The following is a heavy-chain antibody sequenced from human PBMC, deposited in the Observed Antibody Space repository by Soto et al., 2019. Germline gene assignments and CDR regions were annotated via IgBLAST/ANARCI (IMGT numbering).Heavy chain of an antibody. J-gene: IGHJ6*02. CDR2: ISSSSDTI. CDR1: AFTFSRYS. V-gene: IGHV3-48*02. CDR3: ARDSSYGMDV. Sequence: EVQLVESGGGLVQPGGSLRLSCAASAFTFSRYSMNWVRQAPGKGLEWVSQISSSSDTIYYADSVKGRFTISRDNAKNSLYLQMNSLRDEDTSVYYCARDSSYGMDVWGQGTTVTVSS. D-gene: IGHD6-6*01.